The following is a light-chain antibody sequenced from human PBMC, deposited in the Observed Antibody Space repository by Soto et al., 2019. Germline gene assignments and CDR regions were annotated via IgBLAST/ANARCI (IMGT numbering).Light chain of an antibody. CDR2: GAS. CDR3: QQYGSSPQT. Sequence: EIVLTQSPGTLSLTPGEGATLSCRASQSVSSGYLAWYQQKPGQAPRLLISGASSRATGIPDRFSGSGSGTDFTLTISRLEPEDFAVYYCQQYGSSPQTFGQGTKVEIK. J-gene: IGKJ1*01. V-gene: IGKV3-20*01. CDR1: QSVSSGY.